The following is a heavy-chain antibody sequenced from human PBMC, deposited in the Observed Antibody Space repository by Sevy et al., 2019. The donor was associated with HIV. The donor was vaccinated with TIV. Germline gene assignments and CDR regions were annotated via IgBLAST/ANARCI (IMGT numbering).Heavy chain of an antibody. CDR2: KYYRSKWYN. J-gene: IGHJ6*02. Sequence: SQTLSLTCAISGDSVSSNSAAWNWIRQSPSRGLEWLGRKYYRSKWYNDYAVSGKSRMTINPDTSKNQVSLQLNSVTPEDTAIYYCARDGLTYGGMDVWGQGTTVTVSS. CDR3: ARDGLTYGGMDV. V-gene: IGHV6-1*01. D-gene: IGHD1-20*01. CDR1: GDSVSSNSAA.